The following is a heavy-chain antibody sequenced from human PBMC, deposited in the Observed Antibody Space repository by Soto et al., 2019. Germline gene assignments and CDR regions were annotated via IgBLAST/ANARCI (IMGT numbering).Heavy chain of an antibody. CDR1: GYKFTTYF. CDR2: IIPLSGTT. J-gene: IGHJ4*02. Sequence: GASVKVSCKASGYKFTTYFIHWVRHAPGQGPEWMGGIIPLSGTTNYAQKFQGRVTITADESMTTAYMELSSLRYEDTAVYYCARGPDRSGFYLFDYWGQGTLVTVSS. CDR3: ARGPDRSGFYLFDY. V-gene: IGHV1-69*13. D-gene: IGHD3-22*01.